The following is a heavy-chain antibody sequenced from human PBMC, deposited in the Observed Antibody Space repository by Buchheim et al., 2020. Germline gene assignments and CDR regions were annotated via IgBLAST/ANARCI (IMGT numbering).Heavy chain of an antibody. Sequence: EVQLLESGGGLVQPGGSLRLSCAASGFTFSSYAMSWVRQAPGKGLEWVSAISGSGGSTYYADSVKGRFTISRDNSKNPLYLQMNSLRAEDTAVYYCAKDLRDFWSGYGYIGRGLKTWGQGTT. D-gene: IGHD3-3*01. J-gene: IGHJ6*02. CDR2: ISGSGGST. V-gene: IGHV3-23*01. CDR3: AKDLRDFWSGYGYIGRGLKT. CDR1: GFTFSSYA.